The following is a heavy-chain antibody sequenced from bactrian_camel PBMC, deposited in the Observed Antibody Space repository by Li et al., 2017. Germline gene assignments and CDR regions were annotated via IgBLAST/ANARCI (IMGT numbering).Heavy chain of an antibody. V-gene: IGHV3S60*01. J-gene: IGHJ7*01. CDR1: RSLNTMSS. D-gene: IGHD5*01. CDR2: YGPGVTSGD. Sequence: QVQLVESGGGSVQTGGSIRLSCKVSRSLNTMSSIAWFRGSGDSARGIANVYGPGVTSGDMMNVADSVKGRFIISVDNAKNTLYLQMNNLKPEDTAMYYCAADGFGRCLAHISVYDNMQYWGNGTQVTVS.